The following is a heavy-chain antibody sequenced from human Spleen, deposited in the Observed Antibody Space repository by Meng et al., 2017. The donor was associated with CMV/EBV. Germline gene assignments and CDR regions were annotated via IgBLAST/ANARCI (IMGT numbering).Heavy chain of an antibody. D-gene: IGHD2-2*02. CDR2: IYYSGST. CDR3: ARVGYCSSPNCYTLWYFDY. CDR1: GGSISSYY. V-gene: IGHV4-59*01. J-gene: IGHJ4*02. Sequence: SETLSLTCTVSGGSISSYYWSWIRQPPGKGLEWIGYIYYSGSTNYNPSLKSRVTISVDTSKNQFSLKLSSVTAADTAVYYCARVGYCSSPNCYTLWYFDYWGQGTLVTVSS.